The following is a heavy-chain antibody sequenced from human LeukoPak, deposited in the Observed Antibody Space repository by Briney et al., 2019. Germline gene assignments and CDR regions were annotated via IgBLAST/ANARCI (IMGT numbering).Heavy chain of an antibody. V-gene: IGHV1-69*01. CDR3: ARGIRYSGYDWSRHFDY. D-gene: IGHD5-12*01. CDR2: IIPIFGTA. J-gene: IGHJ4*02. Sequence: SVKVSCKASGGTFSSYAISWVRQAPGQGLEWMGGIIPIFGTANYAQKFQGRVTITADESTSTAYMELSSLRSEDTAVYYCARGIRYSGYDWSRHFDYWGQGTLVTVSS. CDR1: GGTFSSYA.